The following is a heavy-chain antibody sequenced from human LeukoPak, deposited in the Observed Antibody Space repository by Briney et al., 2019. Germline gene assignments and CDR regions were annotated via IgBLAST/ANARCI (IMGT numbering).Heavy chain of an antibody. Sequence: ASVKVSCKASGYTFSSYGISWVRQAPGQGLEWMGWISAYNGNRNYAQKFQGRVTMTTDTSTSTAYMELRSLRSGDTAVYYSARDRCGPLVGDYWGQGTLVTVSS. CDR1: GYTFSSYG. D-gene: IGHD2-8*02. V-gene: IGHV1-18*01. CDR3: ARDRCGPLVGDY. J-gene: IGHJ4*02. CDR2: ISAYNGNR.